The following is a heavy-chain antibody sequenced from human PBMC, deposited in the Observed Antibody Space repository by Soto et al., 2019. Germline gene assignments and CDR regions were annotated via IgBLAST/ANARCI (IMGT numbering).Heavy chain of an antibody. CDR2: IDPSCSYT. CDR3: ARHYSGYDLSYYYGMDV. V-gene: IGHV5-10-1*01. D-gene: IGHD5-12*01. Sequence: EVQLVQSGAEVKKPGESLRISCQGSGYSFSSYWISWVRQMPGKGLEWMGRIDPSCSYTNYSPSFQGHVTISANKSISTAYMQWRSLNASDTAMYYFARHYSGYDLSYYYGMDVWGQGTTVTVSS. CDR1: GYSFSSYW. J-gene: IGHJ6*02.